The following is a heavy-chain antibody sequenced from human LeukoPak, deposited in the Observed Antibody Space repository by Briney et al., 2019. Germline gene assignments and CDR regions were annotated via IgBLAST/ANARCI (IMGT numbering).Heavy chain of an antibody. CDR3: AKGRRYDYYDNPIPNGGS. V-gene: IGHV3-7*03. D-gene: IGHD3-22*01. CDR1: GFTFSSYW. CDR2: IKQDGSEK. J-gene: IGHJ4*02. Sequence: GGSLRLSCAASGFTFSSYWMSWVRQAPGKGLEWVANIKQDGSEKYYVDSVKGRFTISRDNAKNSLYLQMNSLRAEDTAVYYCAKGRRYDYYDNPIPNGGSWGQGTLVTVSS.